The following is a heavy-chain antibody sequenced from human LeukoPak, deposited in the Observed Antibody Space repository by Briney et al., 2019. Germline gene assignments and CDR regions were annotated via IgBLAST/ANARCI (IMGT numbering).Heavy chain of an antibody. CDR1: GFTVSSNY. D-gene: IGHD3-22*01. Sequence: PGGSLRLSCAASGFTVSSNYMNWVRQAPGKGPEWVSAIYIGGNTYYADSVKDRFTISRDNSKNTLYLQMNSLRAEDTAVYYCARDRSPDAFDIWGHGTMVTVSS. V-gene: IGHV3-66*02. J-gene: IGHJ3*02. CDR2: IYIGGNT. CDR3: ARDRSPDAFDI.